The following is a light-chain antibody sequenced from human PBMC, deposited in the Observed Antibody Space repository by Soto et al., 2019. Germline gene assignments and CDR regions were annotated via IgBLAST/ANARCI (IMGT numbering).Light chain of an antibody. CDR2: DAS. Sequence: DIQMTQSPSTLSASVGDRVTITCRASQSISSWLAWYQQKPGKAPKLLIYDASSLESGVPSRFSGSGSATDFTLTISSLQPDDFATYYCQQYNNYWTFGQGTKV. J-gene: IGKJ1*01. V-gene: IGKV1-5*01. CDR1: QSISSW. CDR3: QQYNNYWT.